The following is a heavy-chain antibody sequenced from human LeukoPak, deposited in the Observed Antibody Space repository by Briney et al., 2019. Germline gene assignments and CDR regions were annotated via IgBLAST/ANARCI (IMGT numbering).Heavy chain of an antibody. D-gene: IGHD4-17*01. CDR2: ISRSGSTI. CDR1: GFTLSSSE. Sequence: GGSLRLSCAASGFTLSSSEMNWVRQAPGKGLEWVSYISRSGSTIYYADSVKGRFTISRDNAKNSLYLQMNSLRAEDTAVYYCARVDYGDYEPYFDYWGQGTLVTVSS. V-gene: IGHV3-48*03. CDR3: ARVDYGDYEPYFDY. J-gene: IGHJ4*02.